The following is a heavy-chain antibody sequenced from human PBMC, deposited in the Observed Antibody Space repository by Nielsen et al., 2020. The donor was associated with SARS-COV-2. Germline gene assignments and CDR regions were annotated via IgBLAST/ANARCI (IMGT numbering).Heavy chain of an antibody. CDR2: IKQFGSEK. D-gene: IGHD2-2*01. CDR3: TREPAAIRSDY. J-gene: IGHJ4*02. Sequence: GASLKISCAASGFTFSSYWMSWVRQAPGKGLEWVANIKQFGSEKYYVDSVKGRFTISRDNAKSSLFLQMNSLRAEDTAVYYCTREPAAIRSDYWGQGTLVTVSS. V-gene: IGHV3-7*03. CDR1: GFTFSSYW.